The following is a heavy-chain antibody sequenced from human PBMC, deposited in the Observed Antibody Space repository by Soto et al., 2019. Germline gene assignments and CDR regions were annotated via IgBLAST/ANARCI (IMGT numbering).Heavy chain of an antibody. Sequence: QVQLVQSGAEVKKPGSSVKVSCKASGGTFSSYAIDWVRQAPGQGLEWMGGIIPFFGTADYAQKFQGRVTITADESTSTAYMELSSLRSEDTAVYYCARGPTGGGWGYYFDYWGQGTLVTVSS. CDR2: IIPFFGTA. CDR3: ARGPTGGGWGYYFDY. V-gene: IGHV1-69*12. J-gene: IGHJ4*02. D-gene: IGHD3-16*01. CDR1: GGTFSSYA.